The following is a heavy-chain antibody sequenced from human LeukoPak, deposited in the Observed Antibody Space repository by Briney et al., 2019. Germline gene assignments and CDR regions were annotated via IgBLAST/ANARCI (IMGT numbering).Heavy chain of an antibody. Sequence: ASVKVSCKASGYTFTSYAMHWVRQAPGQRLEWMGWINAGNGNTKYSQKFQGGVTITRDTSASTAYMELSSLRSEDTAVYYCATPIPPSGSYYYWGQGTLVTVSS. CDR2: INAGNGNT. D-gene: IGHD1-26*01. V-gene: IGHV1-3*01. CDR3: ATPIPPSGSYYY. CDR1: GYTFTSYA. J-gene: IGHJ4*02.